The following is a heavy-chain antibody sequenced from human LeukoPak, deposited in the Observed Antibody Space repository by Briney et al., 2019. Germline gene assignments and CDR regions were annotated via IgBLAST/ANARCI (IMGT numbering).Heavy chain of an antibody. J-gene: IGHJ4*02. CDR1: GFTFSSYW. CDR2: INSDGSST. D-gene: IGHD3-10*01. Sequence: PGGSLRVSCAASGFTFSSYWMHWVRQAPGKGLVWVSRINSDGSSTSYADSVKGRFTISRDNAKNTLYLQMNSLRAEDTAVYYCAREFSYYGSGRPLDYWGQGTLVTVSS. CDR3: AREFSYYGSGRPLDY. V-gene: IGHV3-74*01.